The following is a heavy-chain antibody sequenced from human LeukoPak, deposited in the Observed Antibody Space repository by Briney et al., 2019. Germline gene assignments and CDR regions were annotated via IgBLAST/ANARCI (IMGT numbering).Heavy chain of an antibody. CDR1: GFTFSDLY. Sequence: GGSLRLSCTASGFTFSDLYTSWIRQAPGKGLEWLSYISSTSKYTKYADSVQGRFTISRDNAKNALYLQMNSLRAEDTAVYYCARERRTYYYDSSGYYYDLWGQGTLVTVSS. D-gene: IGHD3-22*01. J-gene: IGHJ4*02. CDR2: ISSTSKYT. CDR3: ARERRTYYYDSSGYYYDL. V-gene: IGHV3-11*05.